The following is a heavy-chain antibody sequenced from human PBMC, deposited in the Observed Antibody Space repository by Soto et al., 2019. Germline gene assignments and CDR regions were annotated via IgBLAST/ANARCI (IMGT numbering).Heavy chain of an antibody. CDR2: IYSSGSS. Sequence: SETLSLTCTVSGGSISSGDYYWSWIRQPPGKGLEWIGYIYSSGSSYYNPSLRSRLTISIDTSKNQFSVKLSSVTAADTAVYYCARDKRLVVAARNNWFDPWGQGTLVTV. CDR1: GGSISSGDYY. J-gene: IGHJ5*02. D-gene: IGHD2-15*01. V-gene: IGHV4-30-4*01. CDR3: ARDKRLVVAARNNWFDP.